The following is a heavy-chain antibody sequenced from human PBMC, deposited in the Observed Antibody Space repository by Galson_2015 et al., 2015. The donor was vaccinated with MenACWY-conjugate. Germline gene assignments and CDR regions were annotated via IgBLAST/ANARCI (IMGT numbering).Heavy chain of an antibody. Sequence: SVKVSCKASGGTFSSYAISWVRQAPGQGLEWMGGNITIFGTANYAQKFQGRVTITADESTSTAYMELRSLRSEDTDVYYCAGSSASPQNAFDIWGQGTMVTVSS. CDR3: AGSSASPQNAFDI. CDR2: NITIFGTA. D-gene: IGHD2-2*01. J-gene: IGHJ3*02. CDR1: GGTFSSYA. V-gene: IGHV1-69*13.